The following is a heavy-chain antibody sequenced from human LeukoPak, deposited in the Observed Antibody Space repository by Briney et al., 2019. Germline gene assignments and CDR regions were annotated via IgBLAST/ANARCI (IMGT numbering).Heavy chain of an antibody. D-gene: IGHD3-10*01. Sequence: SQTLSLTCAISGDSVSSNGATWNWIRQSPSRGLDTLGRTYYRAKWYNDYAGSVKSRLTINADTSNSQFSLQLSSVNIEDTAVYYCARLQRGVFDYWGRGTLVSVSS. CDR3: ARLQRGVFDY. CDR2: TYYRAKWYN. J-gene: IGHJ4*02. CDR1: GDSVSSNGAT. V-gene: IGHV6-1*01.